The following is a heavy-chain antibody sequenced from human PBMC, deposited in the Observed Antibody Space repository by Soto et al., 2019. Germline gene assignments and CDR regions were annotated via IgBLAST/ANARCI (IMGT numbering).Heavy chain of an antibody. D-gene: IGHD6-19*01. CDR1: GYIFTRNY. Sequence: ASVKVSCKATGYIFTRNYIHWVRQAPGQGLEWMGIFNPSGGSTSTTLAQKFQGRVTMTRDTSTSAVYLELISLRSEDTAVYYCEGSLHSSGWYSCDYWGQ. V-gene: IGHV1-46*01. CDR3: EGSLHSSGWYSCDY. CDR2: FNPSGGSTST. J-gene: IGHJ4*01.